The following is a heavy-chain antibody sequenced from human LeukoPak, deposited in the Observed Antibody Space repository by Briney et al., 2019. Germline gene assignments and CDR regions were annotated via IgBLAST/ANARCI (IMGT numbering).Heavy chain of an antibody. Sequence: QSGGSLRLSCAASGFTFDDYAMPWVRQAPGKGLEWVSGISWNSGSIGYADAVKGRFTISRDNAKNSLYLQMNSLRAEDTALYYCAKGARSSYYFDYWGQGTLVTVSS. V-gene: IGHV3-9*01. CDR1: GFTFDDYA. J-gene: IGHJ4*02. CDR3: AKGARSSYYFDY. D-gene: IGHD3-10*01. CDR2: ISWNSGSI.